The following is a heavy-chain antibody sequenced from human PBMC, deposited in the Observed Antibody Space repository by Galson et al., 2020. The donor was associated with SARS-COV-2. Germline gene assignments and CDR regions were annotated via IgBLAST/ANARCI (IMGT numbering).Heavy chain of an antibody. CDR1: GYTFTGYY. Sequence: ASVKVSCKASGYTFTGYYMHWVRQAPGQGLEWMGRINPNSGGTNYAQKFQGRVTMTRDTSISTAYMELSRLRSDDTAVYYCARDLILTGYYGFDYWGQGTLVSVSS. CDR2: INPNSGGT. V-gene: IGHV1-2*06. D-gene: IGHD3-9*01. CDR3: ARDLILTGYYGFDY. J-gene: IGHJ4*02.